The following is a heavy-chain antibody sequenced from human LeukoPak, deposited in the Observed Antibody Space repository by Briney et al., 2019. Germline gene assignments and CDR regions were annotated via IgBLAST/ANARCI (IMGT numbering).Heavy chain of an antibody. J-gene: IGHJ3*02. CDR2: INRSGST. Sequence: SETLSLTCTVSSGSISTSNYYWGWVRQPPGKGLERIGEINRSGSTNYNPSLKSRVPISVDTSKNQFSLRLSSVTAADTAVYYCARDWPWLGGRYAFDIWGQGTMVTVSS. CDR3: ARDWPWLGGRYAFDI. D-gene: IGHD6-19*01. CDR1: SGSISTSNYY. V-gene: IGHV4-39*07.